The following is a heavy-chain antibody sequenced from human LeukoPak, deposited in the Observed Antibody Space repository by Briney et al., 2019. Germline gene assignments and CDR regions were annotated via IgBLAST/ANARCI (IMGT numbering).Heavy chain of an antibody. CDR2: INHSGST. J-gene: IGHJ5*02. CDR3: ARIDFLGLVVSAAVRFDP. V-gene: IGHV4-39*07. D-gene: IGHD2-2*01. CDR1: GGSISSSSYY. Sequence: SETLSLTCTVSGGSISSSSYYWSWIRQPPGKGLEWIGEINHSGSTNYNPSLKSRVTISVDTSKNQFSLKLSSVTAADTAVYYCARIDFLGLVVSAAVRFDPWGQGTLVTVSS.